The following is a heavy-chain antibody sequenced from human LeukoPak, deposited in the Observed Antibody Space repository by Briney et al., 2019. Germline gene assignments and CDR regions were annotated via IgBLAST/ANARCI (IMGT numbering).Heavy chain of an antibody. D-gene: IGHD3-16*02. CDR3: ARGVIAPDNWFDP. J-gene: IGHJ5*02. Sequence: SETLSLTCTVSGGSISSYYWSWIRQPPGKGLDWIGYIYYSGSTNYSPSLKSRVTISVDTSKNQFSLKLSSVTAADTAVYYCARGVIAPDNWFDPWGQGTLVTVSS. CDR2: IYYSGST. CDR1: GGSISSYY. V-gene: IGHV4-59*01.